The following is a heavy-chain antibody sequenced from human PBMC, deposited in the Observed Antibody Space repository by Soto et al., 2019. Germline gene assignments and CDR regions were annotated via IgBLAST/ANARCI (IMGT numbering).Heavy chain of an antibody. CDR3: ARDLRDYGDYYFDY. CDR2: ISSSGSTI. V-gene: IGHV3-48*03. J-gene: IGHJ4*02. D-gene: IGHD4-17*01. Sequence: QTGGSLRLSCAASGFTFSSYEMNWVRQAPGKGLEWVSYISSSGSTIYYADSVKGRFTISRDNAKNSLYLQMNSLRAEDTAVYYCARDLRDYGDYYFDYWGQGTLVTVSS. CDR1: GFTFSSYE.